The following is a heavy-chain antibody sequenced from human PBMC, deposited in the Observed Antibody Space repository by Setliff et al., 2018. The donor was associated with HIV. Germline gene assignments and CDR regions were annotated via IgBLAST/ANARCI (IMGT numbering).Heavy chain of an antibody. Sequence: GGSLRLSCAVSGFSLSDYYMDWVRQAPGKGLEWVGRTRNRANNYTTDYATSVQGRFTISRDYSKDSLFLQMDNLETEDTAVYYCVRAAAGLDVWSQGIQVTVSS. V-gene: IGHV3-72*01. CDR2: TRNRANNYTT. CDR1: GFSLSDYY. CDR3: VRAAAGLDV. J-gene: IGHJ4*02.